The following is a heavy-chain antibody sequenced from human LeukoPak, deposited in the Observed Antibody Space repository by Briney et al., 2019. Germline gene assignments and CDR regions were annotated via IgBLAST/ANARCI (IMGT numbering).Heavy chain of an antibody. D-gene: IGHD3-10*01. CDR1: GYIFSAYY. CDR2: INPKTGDA. J-gene: IGHJ5*02. CDR3: ARPGNWWFDP. Sequence: GASVKVSCKASGYIFSAYYMHWVRQAPGQGLEWMGWINPKTGDATYAQKFQGRVTMTRDTSISTAYMEVSRLTSDDTAAYYCARPGNWWFDPWGQGTLVTVSS. V-gene: IGHV1-2*02.